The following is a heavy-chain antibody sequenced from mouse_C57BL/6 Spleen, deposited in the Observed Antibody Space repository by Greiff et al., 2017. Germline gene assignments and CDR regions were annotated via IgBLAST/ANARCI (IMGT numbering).Heavy chain of an antibody. CDR3: TRGGEGNFAD. CDR1: GYTFTDYE. Sequence: QVQLQQSGAELVRPGASVTLSCKASGYTFTDYEMHWVKQTPVHGLEWIGAIDPETGGTAYNQKFKGKAILTADKSSSTAYMELRSLTSEDSAVYYCTRGGEGNFADWGQGTLVTVSA. V-gene: IGHV1-15*01. CDR2: IDPETGGT. D-gene: IGHD2-1*01. J-gene: IGHJ3*01.